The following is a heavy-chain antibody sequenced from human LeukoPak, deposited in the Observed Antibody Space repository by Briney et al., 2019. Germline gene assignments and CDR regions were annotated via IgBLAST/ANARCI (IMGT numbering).Heavy chain of an antibody. Sequence: SETLSLTCTVSGGSISSYYWSCIRQPPGKGLEWIGYIYYSGSTNYNPSLKSRVTISVDTSKNRFSLKLSSVTAADTAVYYCARERVVPAAIRGYYYYYGMDVWGQGTTVTVSS. D-gene: IGHD2-2*02. J-gene: IGHJ6*02. CDR3: ARERVVPAAIRGYYYYYGMDV. CDR2: IYYSGST. CDR1: GGSISSYY. V-gene: IGHV4-59*01.